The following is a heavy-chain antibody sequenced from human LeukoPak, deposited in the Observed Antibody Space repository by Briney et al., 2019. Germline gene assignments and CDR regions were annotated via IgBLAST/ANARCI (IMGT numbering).Heavy chain of an antibody. Sequence: GGSLRLSCAASGFTFSSYWMHWVRQAPEKGLVWVSRISSDGGGTSSADFVKGRFTVSRDNAKNTLYLQMNSLRAEDTAVYYCARGLAGAVNVMDVWGQGTTVTVSS. D-gene: IGHD6-19*01. V-gene: IGHV3-74*01. CDR1: GFTFSSYW. CDR2: ISSDGGGT. CDR3: ARGLAGAVNVMDV. J-gene: IGHJ6*02.